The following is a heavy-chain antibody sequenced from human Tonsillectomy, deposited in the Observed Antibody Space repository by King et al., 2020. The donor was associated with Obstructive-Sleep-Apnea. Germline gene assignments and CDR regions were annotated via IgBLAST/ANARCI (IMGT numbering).Heavy chain of an antibody. CDR2: ISNSGSGT. Sequence: VQLVESGGGLVQPGGSLRLSCAASGFTFSTYSMSWVRQAPGKGLEGVSRISNSGSGTYYADSVKGRFTISRDISKNTLYLQMNSLRADDTAVYYCAKGRVSDYWGRGTLVTVSS. V-gene: IGHV3-23*04. CDR3: AKGRVSDY. CDR1: GFTFSTYS. J-gene: IGHJ4*02.